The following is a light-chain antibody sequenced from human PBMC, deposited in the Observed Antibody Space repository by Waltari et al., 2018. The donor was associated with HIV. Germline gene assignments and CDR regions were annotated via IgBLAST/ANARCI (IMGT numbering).Light chain of an antibody. CDR2: DAS. V-gene: IGKV3-11*01. CDR3: QQRSNL. J-gene: IGKJ3*01. Sequence: EIVLTQSPDTLSVSPGERATLSCRASQSVSSYLAWYQQKPGQAPRLLIYDASNRATGIPARFSGSGSGTDFTLTISSLEPEDFAVYYCQQRSNLFGPGTKVDIK. CDR1: QSVSSY.